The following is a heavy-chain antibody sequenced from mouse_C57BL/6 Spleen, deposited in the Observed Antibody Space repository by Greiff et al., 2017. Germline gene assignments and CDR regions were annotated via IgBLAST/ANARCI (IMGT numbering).Heavy chain of an antibody. CDR3: ARRVYYYGSSSTYYAMDY. J-gene: IGHJ4*01. CDR2: INPNNGGT. CDR1: GYTFTDYY. Sequence: EVKLQQSGPELVKPGASVKISCKASGYTFTDYYMNWVKQSHGKSLEWIGDINPNNGGTSYNQKFKGKATLTVDKSSSTAYMELRSLTSEDSAVYYCARRVYYYGSSSTYYAMDYWGQGTSVTVSS. D-gene: IGHD1-1*01. V-gene: IGHV1-26*01.